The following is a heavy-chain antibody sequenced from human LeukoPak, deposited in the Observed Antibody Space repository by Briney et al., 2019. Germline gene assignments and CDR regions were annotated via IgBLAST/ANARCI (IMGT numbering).Heavy chain of an antibody. CDR2: IFYTGST. CDR1: GGSISDYY. CDR3: ARVVVGATDAFDI. D-gene: IGHD1-26*01. Sequence: SETLSLTCTVSGGSISDYYWSWIRQPPGKGLEWIGYIFYTGSTNYNPSLKSRVTISVDTSKNQFSLNLSSVTAADTAVYYCARVVVGATDAFDIWGQGTMVTVSS. J-gene: IGHJ3*02. V-gene: IGHV4-59*08.